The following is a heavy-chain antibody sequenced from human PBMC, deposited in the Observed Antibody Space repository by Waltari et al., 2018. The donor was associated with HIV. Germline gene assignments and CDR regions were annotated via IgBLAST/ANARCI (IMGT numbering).Heavy chain of an antibody. D-gene: IGHD3-10*01. CDR3: AHAYYFKSGTYFAY. Sequence: ISLKESGRTVVKPFQTLRLTCSFSGFSVTTSRVGVAWIRQSRGKAPEWLALISWAGNRVYNPSLKRRLTITKDSSKSQVVLILANMEPMDTATYSCAHAYYFKSGTYFAYWGQGILVTVSP. V-gene: IGHV2-5*02. J-gene: IGHJ4*02. CDR2: ISWAGNR. CDR1: GFSVTTSRVG.